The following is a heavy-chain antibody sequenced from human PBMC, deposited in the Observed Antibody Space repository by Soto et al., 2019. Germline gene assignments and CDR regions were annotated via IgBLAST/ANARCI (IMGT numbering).Heavy chain of an antibody. J-gene: IGHJ4*02. CDR2: IYHGGSN. V-gene: IGHV4-4*02. D-gene: IGHD1-26*01. CDR1: GGSISSSNW. CDR3: ASLGIVGATTGAY. Sequence: VSLTCAVSGGSISSSNWGSCVPQPPGRGLEWIGEIYHGGSNNYNPSLKSRVTISVDKSKNQFSLKLSSVTAADTAVYYCASLGIVGATTGAYWGQGTLVTVSS.